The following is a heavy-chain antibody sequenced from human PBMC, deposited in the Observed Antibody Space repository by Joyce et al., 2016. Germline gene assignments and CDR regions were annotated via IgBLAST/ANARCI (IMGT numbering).Heavy chain of an antibody. D-gene: IGHD6-25*01. CDR3: AKILTATYSSGWFLDY. J-gene: IGHJ4*02. V-gene: IGHV3-30*18. CDR1: GLTLSNYG. Sequence: QVQLVESGGGVVQPGGSLSLACAASGLTLSNYGVHWVRQAPGKGLEWVAVISYDGIYKYYADSVKGRFTISRDNSKNTVFLEMNSLRTEDTAVYYCAKILTATYSSGWFLDYWGQGTLVTVSS. CDR2: ISYDGIYK.